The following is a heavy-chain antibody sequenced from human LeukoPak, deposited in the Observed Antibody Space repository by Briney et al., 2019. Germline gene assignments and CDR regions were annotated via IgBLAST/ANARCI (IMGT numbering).Heavy chain of an antibody. Sequence: PSETLSLTCTVSGFSVTTDSYCWGWIRQPPGKGLEWIGYDYCGGNTNYDPSLERRVTISVDTSKNQFSLTLTSVTAADTAVYFCARDHFGSLDSWGQGILVTVSS. J-gene: IGHJ4*02. CDR3: ARDHFGSLDS. CDR2: DYCGGNT. CDR1: GFSVTTDSYC. V-gene: IGHV4-61*01. D-gene: IGHD3-10*01.